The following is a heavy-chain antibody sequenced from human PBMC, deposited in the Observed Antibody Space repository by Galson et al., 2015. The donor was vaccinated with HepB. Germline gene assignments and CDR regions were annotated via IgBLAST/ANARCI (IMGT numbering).Heavy chain of an antibody. CDR3: ERSGGY. J-gene: IGHJ4*02. CDR1: GFTFSDYW. Sequence: SLRLSCAASGFTFSDYWMHWFRQAPGKGLESVARINKDGSEKYYVDSVKGRLTVSRDNARNSQYLQMNSLRVEDTAVYYCERSGGYWGQGTLVTVSS. CDR2: INKDGSEK. D-gene: IGHD3-3*01. V-gene: IGHV3-7*01.